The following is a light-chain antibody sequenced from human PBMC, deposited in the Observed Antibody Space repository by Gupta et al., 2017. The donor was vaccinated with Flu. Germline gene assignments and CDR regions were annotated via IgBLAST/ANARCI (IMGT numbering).Light chain of an antibody. CDR2: EVS. V-gene: IGLV2-8*01. CDR1: SSDVGAFTF. CDR3: SADAGDYNYV. J-gene: IGLJ1*01. Sequence: SALTQPPSASGSLGQSVTISCAGTSSDVGAFTFVSWSQQHPGKAPKLVIYEVSKRPAGVPDRFSGSKSGNTASLTVSGLQADDDADYYCSADAGDYNYVLGTGTRVTVL.